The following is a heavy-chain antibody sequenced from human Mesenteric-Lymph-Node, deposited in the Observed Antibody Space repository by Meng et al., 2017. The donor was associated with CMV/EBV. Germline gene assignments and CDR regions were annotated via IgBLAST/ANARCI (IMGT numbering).Heavy chain of an antibody. CDR2: IYYSGST. D-gene: IGHD3-10*01. CDR3: ARVPLSGAYYYGMDV. Sequence: SETLSLTCTVSHGSISSYYWSWIRQPPGKGLEWIGYIYYSGSTNYNPSLKSRVTISVDTSKNQFSLKLSSVTAADTAVYYCARVPLSGAYYYGMDVWGQGTTVTVSS. CDR1: HGSISSYY. J-gene: IGHJ6*02. V-gene: IGHV4-59*12.